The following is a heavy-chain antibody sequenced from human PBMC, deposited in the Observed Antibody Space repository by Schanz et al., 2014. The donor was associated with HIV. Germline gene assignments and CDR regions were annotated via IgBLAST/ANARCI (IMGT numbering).Heavy chain of an antibody. CDR2: ISSSSSYI. CDR1: GFTFSSYS. D-gene: IGHD6-6*01. Sequence: VHLVESGGGLVKPGGSLRLSCAASGFTFSSYSMHWLRQAPGRGLEWVSYISSSSSYIFYADSVKGRFTISRDSAKNSLYLQMNSLRVDDTAVYYCARDRQPSSYRGLDVWGQGTTVTVSS. V-gene: IGHV3-21*04. CDR3: ARDRQPSSYRGLDV. J-gene: IGHJ6*02.